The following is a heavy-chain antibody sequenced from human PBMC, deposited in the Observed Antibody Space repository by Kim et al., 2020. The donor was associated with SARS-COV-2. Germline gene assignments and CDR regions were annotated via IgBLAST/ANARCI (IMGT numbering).Heavy chain of an antibody. Sequence: GGSLRLSCAASGFTVSSNYMSWVRQAPGKGLEWVSVIYSGGSTYYADSVKGRFTISRDNSKNTLYLQMNSLRAEDTAVYYCARDRYYYDSSGYYSYYYYYGMDVWGQGTTVTVSS. CDR1: GFTVSSNY. D-gene: IGHD3-22*01. V-gene: IGHV3-53*01. CDR2: IYSGGST. CDR3: ARDRYYYDSSGYYSYYYYYGMDV. J-gene: IGHJ6*02.